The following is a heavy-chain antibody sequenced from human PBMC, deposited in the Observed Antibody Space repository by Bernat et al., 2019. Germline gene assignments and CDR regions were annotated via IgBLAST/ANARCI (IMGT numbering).Heavy chain of an antibody. Sequence: EVQLVESGGGLVQPGGSLRLSCAASGFTFSSYWMSWVRQAPGKGLEWVANIKQDGSEKYYVDCVKGRFTISRENAKHSLYLQMNSLGAENTDVYYCARVSCFAFVFFCIVVEVDASYFYDMDVWDNGTTVTVSS. CDR2: IKQDGSEK. D-gene: IGHD2-15*01. V-gene: IGHV3-7*03. J-gene: IGHJ6*03. CDR3: ARVSCFAFVFFCIVVEVDASYFYDMDV. CDR1: GFTFSSYW.